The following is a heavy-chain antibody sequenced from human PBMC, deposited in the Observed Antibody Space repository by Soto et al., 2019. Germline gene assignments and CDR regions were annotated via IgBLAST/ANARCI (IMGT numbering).Heavy chain of an antibody. CDR2: ISYDGNNK. J-gene: IGHJ4*02. Sequence: GGALRLSCAASGFIFSTYGMHWVRQAPGKGLEWLSVISYDGNNKYYADSVKGRFTISRDNSKNTLWLQMDSLRTEDTAVYYCAKDLLLTTITTVGDWGQGTLVTVSS. D-gene: IGHD4-17*01. CDR3: AKDLLLTTITTVGD. CDR1: GFIFSTYG. V-gene: IGHV3-30*18.